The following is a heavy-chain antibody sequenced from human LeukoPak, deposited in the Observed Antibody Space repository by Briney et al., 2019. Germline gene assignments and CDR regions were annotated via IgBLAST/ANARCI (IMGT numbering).Heavy chain of an antibody. D-gene: IGHD3-16*01. CDR3: ARGGEVSWFGP. J-gene: IGHJ5*02. CDR2: IYNSGNT. Sequence: SETLSLTCTVSGGSITNYYWSWIRQPPGKGLEWIGYIYNSGNTKYNPSLKSRVTISVDTSKNQFSLKLTSVTAADTAVYYCARGGEVSWFGPWGQGTLVTVSS. V-gene: IGHV4-59*01. CDR1: GGSITNYY.